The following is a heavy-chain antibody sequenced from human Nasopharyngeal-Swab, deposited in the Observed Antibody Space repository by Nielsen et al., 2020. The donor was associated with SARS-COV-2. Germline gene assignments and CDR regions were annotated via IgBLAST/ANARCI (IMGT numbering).Heavy chain of an antibody. V-gene: IGHV3-72*01. CDR3: ASGATIFGVVLGDSYGMDV. D-gene: IGHD3-3*01. Sequence: GGSLRLSCAASGFTFSVHYMDWVRQATGKGLEWVGCTRNKANSYTTEYAASVKGSFTISRDDSENSVYLQMNSLKTEDTAVYYCASGATIFGVVLGDSYGMDVWGQGTTVTVSS. CDR1: GFTFSVHY. CDR2: TRNKANSYTT. J-gene: IGHJ6*02.